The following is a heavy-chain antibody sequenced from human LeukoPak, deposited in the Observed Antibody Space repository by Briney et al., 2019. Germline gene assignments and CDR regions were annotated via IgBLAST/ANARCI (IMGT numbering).Heavy chain of an antibody. CDR1: GFTFSSYA. V-gene: IGHV3-15*01. J-gene: IGHJ4*02. Sequence: PGGSLRLSCAASGFTFSSYAMSWVRQAPGKGLEWVGRIKSKTDGGTTDYAAPVKGRFTISRDDSKNTLYLQMNSLKTEDTAVYYCTTERWFGELLYYFDYWGQGTLVTVSS. CDR2: IKSKTDGGTT. D-gene: IGHD3-10*01. CDR3: TTERWFGELLYYFDY.